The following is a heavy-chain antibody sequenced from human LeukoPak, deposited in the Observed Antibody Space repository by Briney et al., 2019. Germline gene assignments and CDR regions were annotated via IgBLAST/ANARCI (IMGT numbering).Heavy chain of an antibody. V-gene: IGHV4-34*01. J-gene: IGHJ4*02. Sequence: SETLSLTCAVYGGSFSAYYWSWIRQPPGEGLEWIGEINHSGSTYYNPSLKSRVTISVDTSKNQFSLKLSSVTAADTAVYYCARGGSVYDILDPIDCWGQGTLVTVSS. D-gene: IGHD3-9*01. CDR2: INHSGST. CDR3: ARGGSVYDILDPIDC. CDR1: GGSFSAYY.